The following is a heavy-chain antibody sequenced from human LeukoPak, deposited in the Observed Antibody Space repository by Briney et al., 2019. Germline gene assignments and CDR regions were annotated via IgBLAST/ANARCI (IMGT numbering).Heavy chain of an antibody. CDR1: GFTFSTYA. CDR2: INDNGDET. Sequence: GGSLRLSCAASGFTFSTYAMSWVRQAPGKGLERVSGINDNGDETYYADSVKGRFTISRDNSKNTLYLQMNSLRAEDTAVYYCSRAPYYVLPCFDYWGQGTLVTVSS. V-gene: IGHV3-23*01. CDR3: SRAPYYVLPCFDY. D-gene: IGHD3-10*01. J-gene: IGHJ4*02.